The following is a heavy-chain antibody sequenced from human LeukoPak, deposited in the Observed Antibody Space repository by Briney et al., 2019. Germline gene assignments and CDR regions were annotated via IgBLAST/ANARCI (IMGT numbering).Heavy chain of an antibody. Sequence: GGSLRLSCAASGFTFSSYAMGWVRQAPGKGLEWVSVISGSGGSTYYADSVKGRFTISRDNSKNTLYLQMNSLRAEDTAVYYCAKRYYYGSGSFDYWGQGTLVTVSS. CDR1: GFTFSSYA. V-gene: IGHV3-23*01. CDR3: AKRYYYGSGSFDY. CDR2: ISGSGGST. D-gene: IGHD3-10*01. J-gene: IGHJ4*02.